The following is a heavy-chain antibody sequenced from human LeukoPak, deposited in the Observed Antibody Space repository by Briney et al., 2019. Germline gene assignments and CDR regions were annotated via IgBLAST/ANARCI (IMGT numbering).Heavy chain of an antibody. CDR2: FPYSWGT. CDR1: GGSNISGVYY. Sequence: LQTLSLTCIVSGGSNISGVYYWSWIRKPPGKGLEWIGYFPYSWGTFYNPSLKSRVTISLDTSKNQSSLNLNSVTAADTAVYYCARVYDTSGYYADYWGQGTLVTVSS. V-gene: IGHV4-30-4*01. D-gene: IGHD3-22*01. J-gene: IGHJ4*02. CDR3: ARVYDTSGYYADY.